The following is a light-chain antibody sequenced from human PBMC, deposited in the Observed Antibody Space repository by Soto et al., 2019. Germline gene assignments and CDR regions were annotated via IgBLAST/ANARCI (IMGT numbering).Light chain of an antibody. Sequence: DIQMTQSPSSQSASVGDRVTITCRASQSINSYLNWYQQKPGKDPKLLIYAASSLQSGVPSRFSGSGSETDFTLTITSLQPDDFATYYCQQSFSTPRTFGQGTRVDI. CDR1: QSINSY. CDR3: QQSFSTPRT. J-gene: IGKJ1*01. V-gene: IGKV1-39*01. CDR2: AAS.